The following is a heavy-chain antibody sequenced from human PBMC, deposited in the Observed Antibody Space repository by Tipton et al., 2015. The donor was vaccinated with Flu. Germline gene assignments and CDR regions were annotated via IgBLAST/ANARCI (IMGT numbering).Heavy chain of an antibody. CDR3: AREWSDYYGSSEGDAFDI. V-gene: IGHV3-21*01. D-gene: IGHD3-22*01. CDR2: ISSSGSHT. Sequence: SLRLSCAASGFTFSYYGMNWVRLAPGKGLEWVSFISSSGSHTYYADSVRGRFTVSRDDAKNSLYLQMNSLRAEDTAVYYCAREWSDYYGSSEGDAFDIWGQGTLVTVSS. CDR1: GFTFSYYG. J-gene: IGHJ3*02.